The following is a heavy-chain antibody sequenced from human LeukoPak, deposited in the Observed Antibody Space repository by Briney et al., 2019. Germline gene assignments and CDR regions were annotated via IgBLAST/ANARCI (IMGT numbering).Heavy chain of an antibody. V-gene: IGHV1-69*04. CDR1: GGTFSSYA. J-gene: IGHJ2*01. CDR3: ARVNRHGDYPTVGYFDL. CDR2: IIPILGTA. D-gene: IGHD4-17*01. Sequence: SVKVSCKASGGTFSSYAISWVRQAPGQGLEWMGRIIPILGTANYAQKFQGRVTITADKSTSTAYMELSSLRSEDTAVYYCARVNRHGDYPTVGYFDLWGRGTLVTVSS.